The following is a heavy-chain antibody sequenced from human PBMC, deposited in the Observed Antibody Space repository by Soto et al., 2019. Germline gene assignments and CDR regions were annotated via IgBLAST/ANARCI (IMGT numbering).Heavy chain of an antibody. D-gene: IGHD3-3*01. Sequence: PGGSLRLSCAASGFTFSSYGMHWVRQAPGKGLEWVAVISYDGSNKYYADSVKGRFTISRHNSKNTLYLQMNSLRAEDTAVYYCARESRYDFWSDYYQKGTYYYYYMDVWGKGTTVTVSS. CDR3: ARESRYDFWSDYYQKGTYYYYYMDV. V-gene: IGHV3-30*03. CDR2: ISYDGSNK. CDR1: GFTFSSYG. J-gene: IGHJ6*03.